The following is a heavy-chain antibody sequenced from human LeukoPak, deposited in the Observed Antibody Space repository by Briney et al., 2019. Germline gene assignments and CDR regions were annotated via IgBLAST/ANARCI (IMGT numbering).Heavy chain of an antibody. CDR3: ARDLELERNRWNYFES. J-gene: IGHJ4*02. D-gene: IGHD1-1*01. Sequence: SETLSPTCTVSGNSISSFFWSWIRQPPGKGLEWIGSMHHSGDSKYNPSLRSRVSLSIDTSKQQFSLRLSSVTAADTSVYYCARDLELERNRWNYFESWGQGALVTVSS. CDR1: GNSISSFF. CDR2: MHHSGDS. V-gene: IGHV4-59*01.